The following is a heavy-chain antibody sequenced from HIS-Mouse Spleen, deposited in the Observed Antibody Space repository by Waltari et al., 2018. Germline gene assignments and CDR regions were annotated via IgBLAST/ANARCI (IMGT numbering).Heavy chain of an antibody. CDR1: GGSTSSRSYH. CDR2: IYYSGST. Sequence: QLQLQESGPGLVKPSETLSLPCTVSGGSTSSRSYHWGWTRQPPGKGLEWIGSIYYSGSTYYNPPLKSRVTISVDTSKNQFSLKLSSVTAADTAVYYCAREIPYSSSWYDWYFDLWGRGTLVTVSS. J-gene: IGHJ2*01. D-gene: IGHD6-13*01. V-gene: IGHV4-39*07. CDR3: AREIPYSSSWYDWYFDL.